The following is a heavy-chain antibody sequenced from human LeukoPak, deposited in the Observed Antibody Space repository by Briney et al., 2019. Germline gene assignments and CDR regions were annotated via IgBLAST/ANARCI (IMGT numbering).Heavy chain of an antibody. V-gene: IGHV4-4*07. CDR3: ARDIVYLIDEDYG. D-gene: IGHD4-17*01. CDR1: GSSFNTYY. Sequence: SETLSLTCSVSGSSFNTYYWSWIRQPAGKALEWIGRIHTSGSADYSPSLQSRVTISVDMSKKEFSLKLTSVTAADAAVYYCARDIVYLIDEDYGWGQGILVTVSS. J-gene: IGHJ4*02. CDR2: IHTSGSA.